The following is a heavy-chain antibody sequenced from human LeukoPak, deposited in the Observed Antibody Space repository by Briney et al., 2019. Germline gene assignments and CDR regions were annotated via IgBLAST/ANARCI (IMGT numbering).Heavy chain of an antibody. Sequence: SVTLSFTASVGTFSSYAISWVRQAPGPGLEWMGRIIANVGIASYAQKFQGRVTITADKSTSTAYMELSSLRSEDTAVYYCARELAALYYYGMDVWGQGTTVTVSS. CDR1: VGTFSSYA. CDR2: IIANVGIA. V-gene: IGHV1-69*04. CDR3: ARELAALYYYGMDV. D-gene: IGHD6-25*01. J-gene: IGHJ6*02.